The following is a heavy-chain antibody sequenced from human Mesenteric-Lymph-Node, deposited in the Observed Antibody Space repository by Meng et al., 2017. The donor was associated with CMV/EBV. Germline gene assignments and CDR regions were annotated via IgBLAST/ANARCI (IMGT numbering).Heavy chain of an antibody. CDR1: GFTFSSYS. D-gene: IGHD5-18*01. J-gene: IGHJ4*02. Sequence: GGSLRLSCAASGFTFSSYSMNWARQAPGKGLEWVSSISSSSSYIYYADSVKGRFTISRDNAKNSLYLQMNSLRAEDTAVYYCARVEVDTATVDYWGQGTLVTVSS. CDR3: ARVEVDTATVDY. V-gene: IGHV3-21*01. CDR2: ISSSSSYI.